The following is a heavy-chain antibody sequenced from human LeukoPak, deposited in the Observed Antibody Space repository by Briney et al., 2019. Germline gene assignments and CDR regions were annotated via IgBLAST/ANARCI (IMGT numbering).Heavy chain of an antibody. Sequence: PSGTLSLTCAVSGVSISSTNWWYWVRQTPEKGLEWIGEVYRSGSTNYNPSLKSRVTMSVDTSKNQFSLKLSSVTAADTAVYYCARDKYSSSPDAFDIWGQGTMVTVSS. V-gene: IGHV4-4*02. J-gene: IGHJ3*02. CDR1: GVSISSTNW. CDR2: VYRSGST. D-gene: IGHD6-13*01. CDR3: ARDKYSSSPDAFDI.